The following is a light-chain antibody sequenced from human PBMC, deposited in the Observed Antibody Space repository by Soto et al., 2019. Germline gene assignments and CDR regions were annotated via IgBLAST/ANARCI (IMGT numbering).Light chain of an antibody. Sequence: QSVLTQPRSVSGSPGQLVPISCTGTGSDFGGYNYVSWYQHHPGKAPKLMIYDVSERPSGVPDRFSGSKSGNTASLTISGLQAEDEAEYYCCSYAGTFYVFGTGTKVTVL. CDR1: GSDFGGYNY. V-gene: IGLV2-11*01. CDR3: CSYAGTFYV. CDR2: DVS. J-gene: IGLJ1*01.